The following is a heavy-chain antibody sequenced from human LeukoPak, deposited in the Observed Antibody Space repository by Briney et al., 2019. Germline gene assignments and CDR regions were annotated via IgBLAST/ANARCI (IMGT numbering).Heavy chain of an antibody. Sequence: ASVKVSLKASGYDFTRAAITWVRQAPGQGREWMGWISPYNGNTRYVPNFQGRVTMTKDTSTRTAYMELRSLRFDDTAVYYCSRAGSGIGWYFDYRGQGTVVTVSS. J-gene: IGHJ4*02. CDR1: GYDFTRAA. CDR3: SRAGSGIGWYFDY. V-gene: IGHV1-18*01. D-gene: IGHD6-19*01. CDR2: ISPYNGNT.